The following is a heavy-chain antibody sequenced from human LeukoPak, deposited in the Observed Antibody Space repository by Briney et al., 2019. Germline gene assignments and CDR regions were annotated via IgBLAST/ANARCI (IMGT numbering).Heavy chain of an antibody. J-gene: IGHJ3*02. V-gene: IGHV4-34*01. D-gene: IGHD3-3*01. CDR3: AREVPPENYDFWSGTPADAFDI. CDR2: INHSGST. Sequence: SETLSLTCAVYGGSFSGYYWSWIRQPPGKGLEWIGEINHSGSTNYNPSLKSRVTISVDTSKNQFSLKLSSVTAADTAVYYCAREVPPENYDFWSGTPADAFDIWGQGTMVTVSS. CDR1: GGSFSGYY.